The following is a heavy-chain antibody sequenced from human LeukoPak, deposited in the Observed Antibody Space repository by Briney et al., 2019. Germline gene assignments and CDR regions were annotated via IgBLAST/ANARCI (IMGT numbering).Heavy chain of an antibody. CDR3: SQSRYYYGSGSYYSAYLMDV. CDR2: MYSSGST. J-gene: IGHJ6*02. CDR1: GGSISSYY. V-gene: IGHV4-59*01. Sequence: PSETLSLTCTVSGGSISSYYWSWIRQPPRKGLEWIGYMYSSGSTNYNPSLKSRVTISVDTSKNQFSLKLSSVTAADTAVYYCSQSRYYYGSGSYYSAYLMDVWGQGTTVTVSS. D-gene: IGHD3-10*01.